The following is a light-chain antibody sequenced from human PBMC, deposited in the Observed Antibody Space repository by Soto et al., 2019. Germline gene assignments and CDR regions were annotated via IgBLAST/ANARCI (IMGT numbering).Light chain of an antibody. Sequence: QMTQSPSSLFASVGDRVTITCRSSQSITSHLNWYQQKVGQSPKLLIYAASTLQSGVPPRFSGSGSGTEFTLTISGLQREDFATYYCQQSHSAPLTFVGGTKVEIK. V-gene: IGKV1-39*01. J-gene: IGKJ4*01. CDR1: QSITSH. CDR3: QQSHSAPLT. CDR2: AAS.